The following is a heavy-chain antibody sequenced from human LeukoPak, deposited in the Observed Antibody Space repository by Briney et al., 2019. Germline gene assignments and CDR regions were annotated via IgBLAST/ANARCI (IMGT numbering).Heavy chain of an antibody. CDR3: ARRQPVIAAAGTIDY. CDR1: GGSFSGYY. V-gene: IGHV4-34*01. Sequence: SETLSLTCAVYGGSFSGYYWSWIRQPPGKGLEWIGEINHSGSTNYNPSLKSRVTISVDTSKNQFSLKLSSVTAADTAVYYCARRQPVIAAAGTIDYWGQGTLVTVSS. CDR2: INHSGST. D-gene: IGHD6-13*01. J-gene: IGHJ4*02.